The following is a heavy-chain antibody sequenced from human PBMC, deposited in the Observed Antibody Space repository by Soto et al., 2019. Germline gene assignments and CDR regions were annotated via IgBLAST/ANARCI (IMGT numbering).Heavy chain of an antibody. CDR2: ISYDGSNK. J-gene: IGHJ2*01. V-gene: IGHV3-30-3*01. CDR3: ARPLWRDDYNWGFFDL. CDR1: GFTFSSYA. D-gene: IGHD4-4*01. Sequence: QVQLVESWGGVVQPGRSLRLSCAASGFTFSSYAMHWVRQAPGKGLEWVAVISYDGSNKYYADSVKGRFTISRDNSKNTLYLQMNSLRHADTAVYYCARPLWRDDYNWGFFDLWGRGTLVTVSS.